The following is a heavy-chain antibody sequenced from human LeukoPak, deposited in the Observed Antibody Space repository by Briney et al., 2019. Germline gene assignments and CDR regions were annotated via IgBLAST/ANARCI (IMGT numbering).Heavy chain of an antibody. CDR3: ARGGVVVPAAIRSWFDP. V-gene: IGHV4-34*01. CDR1: GGSFSGYY. Sequence: PSETLSLTCAVYGGSFSGYYWSWIRQPPGKGLEWIGEINHSGSTNYNPSLKSRVTISVDTFKNQFSLKLSSVTAADTAVYYCARGGVVVPAAIRSWFDPWGQGTLVTVSS. CDR2: INHSGST. J-gene: IGHJ5*02. D-gene: IGHD2-2*02.